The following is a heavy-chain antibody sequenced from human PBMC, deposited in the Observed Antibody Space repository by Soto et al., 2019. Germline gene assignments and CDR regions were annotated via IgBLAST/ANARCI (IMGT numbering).Heavy chain of an antibody. CDR1: GFSLDEYG. Sequence: EVQLVASGGGVVRPGGSLRLACVVSGFSLDEYGMSWVRQAPGKGPEWVSGMHRNGNSTGYADSEKGRCTISRDDAKNSQYLQRNSLRAEGTAFYYCARDHRWGYESGDYGDSWGHGTLVTVSS. V-gene: IGHV3-20*04. CDR3: ARDHRWGYESGDYGDS. J-gene: IGHJ5*01. D-gene: IGHD4-17*01. CDR2: MHRNGNST.